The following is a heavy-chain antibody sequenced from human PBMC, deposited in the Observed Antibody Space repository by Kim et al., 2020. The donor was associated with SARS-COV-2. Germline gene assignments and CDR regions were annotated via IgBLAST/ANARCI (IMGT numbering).Heavy chain of an antibody. D-gene: IGHD2-21*02. CDR3: AKDQGVAVTLYYVDY. Sequence: DAGKGRFTISRDNAKKALYLQMNSLRAEDTALYYCAKDQGVAVTLYYVDYWGQGTLVTVSS. J-gene: IGHJ4*02. V-gene: IGHV3-9*01.